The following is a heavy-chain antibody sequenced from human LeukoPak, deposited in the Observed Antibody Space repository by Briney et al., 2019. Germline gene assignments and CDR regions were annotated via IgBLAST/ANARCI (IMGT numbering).Heavy chain of an antibody. Sequence: SVKVSCKASGGTFNSYAVSWVRQAPGQGLAWMGRIIPILGIASYAQKFQGRVTITADKSTSTAYMELSSLRSEDTAVYYCARGKLEPSWYFDLWGRGTLVTVSS. CDR1: GGTFNSYA. D-gene: IGHD1-1*01. CDR3: ARGKLEPSWYFDL. CDR2: IIPILGIA. J-gene: IGHJ2*01. V-gene: IGHV1-69*04.